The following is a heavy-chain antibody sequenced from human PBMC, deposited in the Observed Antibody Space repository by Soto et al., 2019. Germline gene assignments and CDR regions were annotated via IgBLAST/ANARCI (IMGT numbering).Heavy chain of an antibody. CDR1: GFTFSSYG. Sequence: PGGSLRLSCAASGFTFSSYGMHWVRQAPGKGLEWVAVISYDGSNKYYADSVKGRFTISRDNSKNSLYLQMNSLRAEDTAVYYCARDCSGGSCYSDYWGQGTLVTVSS. D-gene: IGHD2-15*01. CDR3: ARDCSGGSCYSDY. J-gene: IGHJ4*02. CDR2: ISYDGSNK. V-gene: IGHV3-30*03.